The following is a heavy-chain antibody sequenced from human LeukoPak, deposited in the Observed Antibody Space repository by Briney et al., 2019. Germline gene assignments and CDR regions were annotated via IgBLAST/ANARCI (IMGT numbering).Heavy chain of an antibody. Sequence: ASVKLSCKASGFTFTSSAVQWVRQARGQRLEWIGLIVVGSGNTNYAQKFQERVTITRDMSTRTAYMELSSLRSEDTAVYYCAAEGSYYYDSSGYQNRFDPWGQGTLVTVFS. CDR2: IVVGSGNT. CDR3: AAEGSYYYDSSGYQNRFDP. D-gene: IGHD3-22*01. CDR1: GFTFTSSA. V-gene: IGHV1-58*01. J-gene: IGHJ5*02.